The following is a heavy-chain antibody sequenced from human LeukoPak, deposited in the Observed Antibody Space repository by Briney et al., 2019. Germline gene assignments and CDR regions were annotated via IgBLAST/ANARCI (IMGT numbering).Heavy chain of an antibody. CDR3: ARVSDDSGWNFDY. D-gene: IGHD6-19*01. Sequence: ASVNVSCKASGYIFTSYAMHWVRQAPGQRLEWMGWINAGNGNRKYSQKFQDRVTITREPSATTAYMELNSLTSEDTAVYYCARVSDDSGWNFDYWGQGTLVTVSS. CDR1: GYIFTSYA. J-gene: IGHJ4*02. V-gene: IGHV1-3*01. CDR2: INAGNGNR.